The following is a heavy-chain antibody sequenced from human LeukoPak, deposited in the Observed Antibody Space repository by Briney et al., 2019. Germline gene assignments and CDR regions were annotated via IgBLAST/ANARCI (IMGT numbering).Heavy chain of an antibody. J-gene: IGHJ4*02. V-gene: IGHV3-23*01. D-gene: IGHD6-19*01. CDR1: GFTFSGYA. CDR3: AKDLSDSSGWYFDY. CDR2: ISGSGGST. Sequence: GGSLRLSCAASGFTFSGYAMSWVRQAPGKGLEWVSAISGSGGSTYYADSVKGRFTISRDNSKNTLYLQMNSLRAEDTAVYYCAKDLSDSSGWYFDYWGQGTLVTVPS.